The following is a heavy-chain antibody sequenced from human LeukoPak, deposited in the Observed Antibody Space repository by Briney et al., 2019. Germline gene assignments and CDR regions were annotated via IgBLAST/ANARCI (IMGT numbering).Heavy chain of an antibody. D-gene: IGHD6-13*01. CDR3: ARETSFYSSRTGGFDY. CDR1: GFTVSSNY. V-gene: IGHV3-53*01. J-gene: IGHJ4*02. CDR2: IYSGGST. Sequence: GGSLRLSCAASGFTVSSNYMSWVRQAPGKGLEWVSVIYSGGSTYYADSVKGRFTISRDNSKNTLYLQMNSLRAEDTAVYYCARETSFYSSRTGGFDYWGQGTLVTVSS.